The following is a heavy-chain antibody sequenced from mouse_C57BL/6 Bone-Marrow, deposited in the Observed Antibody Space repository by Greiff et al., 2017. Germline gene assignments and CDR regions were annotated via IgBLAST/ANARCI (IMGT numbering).Heavy chain of an antibody. CDR1: GYTFTSYW. J-gene: IGHJ2*01. V-gene: IGHV1-55*01. Sequence: QVQLQQPGAELVKPGASVKMSCKASGYTFTSYWLTWVKQRPGQGLEWIGDIYPTSGRTNYNEKFKGKAILTVDTSSNTAYMQLSSLTSEDSAVFYWAGTSPLGRSFEYGGQGTTLTVSS. D-gene: IGHD4-1*01. CDR3: AGTSPLGRSFEY. CDR2: IYPTSGRT.